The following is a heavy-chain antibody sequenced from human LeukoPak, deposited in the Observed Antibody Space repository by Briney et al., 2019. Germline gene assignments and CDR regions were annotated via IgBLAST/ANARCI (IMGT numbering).Heavy chain of an antibody. V-gene: IGHV3-21*01. CDR3: ARDLYDSGAYSSPIDY. CDR1: GFTLSSHS. Sequence: GGSLRLSCAAYGFTLSSHSMNGVRQAPGKGLEWVSSISSSSSYIHSADSVKGRFTISRDNAKNSLYLQMNSLRAEDTAVYYCARDLYDSGAYSSPIDYWGQGTLVTVSS. CDR2: ISSSSSYI. D-gene: IGHD3-22*01. J-gene: IGHJ4*02.